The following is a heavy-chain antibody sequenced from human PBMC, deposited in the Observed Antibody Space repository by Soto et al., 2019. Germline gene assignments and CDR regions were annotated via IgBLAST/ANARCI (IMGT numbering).Heavy chain of an antibody. Sequence: EVQLLESGGGLVQPGGSLRLSCAASGFTFSSYAMSWVRQAPGKGLEWVSAISGSGGSTYYADSVKGRFTXSRDXSKXXXXXXXXXXXXXXTAVYYCAKDGSSGWVHFDYWGQGTLVTVSS. V-gene: IGHV3-23*01. CDR3: AKDGSSGWVHFDY. D-gene: IGHD6-19*01. CDR2: ISGSGGST. J-gene: IGHJ4*02. CDR1: GFTFSSYA.